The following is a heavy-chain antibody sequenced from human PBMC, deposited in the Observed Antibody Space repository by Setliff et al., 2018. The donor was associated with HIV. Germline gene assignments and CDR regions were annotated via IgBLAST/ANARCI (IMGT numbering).Heavy chain of an antibody. CDR2: INPNSGGT. Sequence: ASVKVSCKAPGYTFTGYYMHWVRQAPGQGLEWMGWINPNSGGTNYAQKFQGRVTMTRDTSTSTVYMELSSLRSEDTAVYYCARDPAPSSSASYFQHWGQGTPVTVSS. V-gene: IGHV1-2*02. J-gene: IGHJ1*01. CDR1: GYTFTGYY. CDR3: ARDPAPSSSASYFQH. D-gene: IGHD6-6*01.